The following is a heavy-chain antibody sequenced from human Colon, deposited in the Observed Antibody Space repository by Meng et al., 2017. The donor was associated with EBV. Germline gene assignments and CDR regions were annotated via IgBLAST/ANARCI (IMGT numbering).Heavy chain of an antibody. J-gene: IGHJ4*02. V-gene: IGHV4-34*01. D-gene: IGHD1-26*01. CDR3: ARGPGGSYYLYYFDY. CDR2: INHSGST. CDR1: GGSFSGYY. Sequence: QVQLPQWGEGALKPSETLSLTCAVYGGSFSGYYWSWIRQPPEKGLEWIGEINHSGSTNYNPSLKSRVTISVDTSKKQFSLKLSSVTAADTAVYYCARGPGGSYYLYYFDYWGQGTLVTVSS.